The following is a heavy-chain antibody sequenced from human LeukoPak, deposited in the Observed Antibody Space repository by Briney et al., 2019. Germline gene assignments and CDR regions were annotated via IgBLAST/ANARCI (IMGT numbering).Heavy chain of an antibody. V-gene: IGHV4-34*01. CDR2: INHSGST. J-gene: IGHJ4*02. CDR1: GGSFSGYY. D-gene: IGHD2-2*01. CDR3: ARGSRRGIVVVPAANNFDY. Sequence: PSETLSLTCAVYGGSFSGYYWSWIRQPPGKGLEWIGEINHSGSTNYNPSLKSRVTISVDTSKNQFSLKLSSVTAADTAVYYRARGSRRGIVVVPAANNFDYWGQGTLVTVSS.